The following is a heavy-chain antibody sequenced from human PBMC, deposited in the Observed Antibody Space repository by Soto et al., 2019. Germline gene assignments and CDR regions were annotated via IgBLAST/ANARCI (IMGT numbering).Heavy chain of an antibody. CDR3: ARLYYDYV. CDR1: GFTFGTYS. D-gene: IGHD3-3*01. CDR2: ISYDSDTI. Sequence: PGGSLRLSCAGSGFTFGTYSMNWVRQAAGRGLEWIAYISYDSDTIQYADSVKGRFTISRDNAKNSLYLQMNSLRDEDTAVYYCARLYYDYVWGQGTTVTVSS. V-gene: IGHV3-48*02. J-gene: IGHJ6*02.